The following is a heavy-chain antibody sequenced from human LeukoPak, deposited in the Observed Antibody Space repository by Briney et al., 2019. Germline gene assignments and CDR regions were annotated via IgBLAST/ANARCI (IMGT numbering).Heavy chain of an antibody. V-gene: IGHV4-30-2*01. D-gene: IGHD3-22*01. CDR1: GGSLSSGGYS. J-gene: IGHJ4*02. Sequence: SETLSLTCAVSGGSLSSGGYSWSWIRQPPGKGLEWIGYIYHSGSTYYNPSLKSRVTISVDRSKNQFSLKLSSVTAADTAVYYCARVVGSEYYYDSSGLYYFDYWGQGTLVTVSS. CDR2: IYHSGST. CDR3: ARVVGSEYYYDSSGLYYFDY.